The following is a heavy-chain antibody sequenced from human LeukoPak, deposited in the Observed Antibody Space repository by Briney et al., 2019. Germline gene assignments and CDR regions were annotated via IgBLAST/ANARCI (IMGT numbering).Heavy chain of an antibody. V-gene: IGHV3-21*01. CDR2: ISSSSSYL. CDR1: GFTFSSYS. Sequence: GGSLRLSCAASGFTFSSYSMNWVRQAPGKGLEWVSSISSSSSYLYYADSVKGRFTISRDNAKNSLYLQMNSLRAEDTAVYYCARDPPRDYWGQGTLVTVSS. CDR3: ARDPPRDY. J-gene: IGHJ4*02.